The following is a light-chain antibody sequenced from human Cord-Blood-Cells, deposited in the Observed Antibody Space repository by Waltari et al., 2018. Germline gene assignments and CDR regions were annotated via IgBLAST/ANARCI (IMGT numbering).Light chain of an antibody. CDR3: QESYSTPPNT. CDR2: AAS. V-gene: IGKV1-39*01. Sequence: DIQMTQSPSSLSASVGDRVTITCRASQSISSYLNWSQQKPGKAPKLLIYAASILQSVVPSRYSGSGAGTDVKLSSSRVQREDLANEYGQESYSTPPNTCGGGTKVEIK. J-gene: IGKJ4*01. CDR1: QSISSY.